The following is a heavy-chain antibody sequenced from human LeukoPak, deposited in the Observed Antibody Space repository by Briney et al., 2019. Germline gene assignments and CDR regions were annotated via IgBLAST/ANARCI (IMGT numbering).Heavy chain of an antibody. D-gene: IGHD6-13*01. CDR2: ISGSGGST. Sequence: GGSLRLSCAASGFTFSSYSMNWVRQAPGKGLEWVSAISGSGGSTYYADSVKGRFTISRDNSKNTLYLQMNSLRAEDTAVYYCAKDKYSSSWYYFDYWGQGTLVTVSS. J-gene: IGHJ4*02. V-gene: IGHV3-23*01. CDR3: AKDKYSSSWYYFDY. CDR1: GFTFSSYS.